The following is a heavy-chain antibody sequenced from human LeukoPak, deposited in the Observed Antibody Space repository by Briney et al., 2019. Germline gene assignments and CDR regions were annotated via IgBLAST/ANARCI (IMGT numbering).Heavy chain of an antibody. V-gene: IGHV3-64*04. CDR2: ITGNGGRT. D-gene: IGHD2-15*01. Sequence: AGGSLRLSCSASGFTFSSYAMHWVRQAPGQGLEYVSTITGNGGRTYYADSVKGRFTISRDNSKNTLYLQINSLRAEDTALYYCAKSNGRGVVNFDYWGQGTLVTVSS. J-gene: IGHJ4*02. CDR3: AKSNGRGVVNFDY. CDR1: GFTFSSYA.